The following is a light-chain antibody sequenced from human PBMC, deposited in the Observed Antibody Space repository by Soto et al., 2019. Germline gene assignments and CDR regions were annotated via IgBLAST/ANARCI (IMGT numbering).Light chain of an antibody. CDR3: CSYTSSTTWV. CDR2: EVN. V-gene: IGLV2-14*01. CDR1: SSDVGGYNY. Sequence: QSALTQPASVSGSPGQSITISCTGTSSDVGGYNYVSWYQQYPGKVPKLMIYEVNNRPSGVSNRFSGSKSGNTASLTISGPQAEDEADYYCCSYTSSTTWVFGGGTKLTVL. J-gene: IGLJ3*02.